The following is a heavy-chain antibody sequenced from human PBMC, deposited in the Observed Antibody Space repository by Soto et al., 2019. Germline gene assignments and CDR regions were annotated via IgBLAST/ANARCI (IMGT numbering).Heavy chain of an antibody. V-gene: IGHV1-18*01. CDR2: ISADNGNT. Sequence: QVQLVQSGAEVKKPGASVKVSCKASGYTFTSYGISWVRQAPGQGLEWMGWISADNGNTNYAQKLQDRVTMTTDTSTSTAYMELRSLRSDDTTVYYCARDWGRITMIVVVDYWGQGTLVNVSS. CDR1: GYTFTSYG. CDR3: ARDWGRITMIVVVDY. J-gene: IGHJ4*02. D-gene: IGHD3-22*01.